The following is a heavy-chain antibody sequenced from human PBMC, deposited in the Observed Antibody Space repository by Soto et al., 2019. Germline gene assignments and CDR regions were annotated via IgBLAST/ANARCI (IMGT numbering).Heavy chain of an antibody. CDR2: FPSGGHDT. Sequence: GGSLRLSCAASGFTFSSYGMSWVRQAPGKGLEWVSTFPSGGHDTYYPDSVKGRFTTSRDNSKNILYLQMNSLRAEDTAVYYCAKDLGTSGWYFDYWGQGTLVTVSS. J-gene: IGHJ4*02. CDR1: GFTFSSYG. D-gene: IGHD6-19*01. V-gene: IGHV3-23*01. CDR3: AKDLGTSGWYFDY.